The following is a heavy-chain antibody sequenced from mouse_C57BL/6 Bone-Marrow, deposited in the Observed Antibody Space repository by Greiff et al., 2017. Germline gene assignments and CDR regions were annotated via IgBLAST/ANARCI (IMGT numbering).Heavy chain of an antibody. D-gene: IGHD1-1*01. V-gene: IGHV1-82*01. CDR1: GYAFSSFW. J-gene: IGHJ1*03. Sequence: QVQLQQSGPELVKPGASVKISCKASGYAFSSFWMNWVKQRPGKGLEWIGRIYPGDGDTNYNGKFKGKATLTADKSSSTAYMQLSSLTSEDSAVYFCARGDYYGSPRYFDVWGTGTTVTVSS. CDR2: IYPGDGDT. CDR3: ARGDYYGSPRYFDV.